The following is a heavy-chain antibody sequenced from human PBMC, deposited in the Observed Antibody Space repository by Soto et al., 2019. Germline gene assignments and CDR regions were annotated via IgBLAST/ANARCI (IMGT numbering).Heavy chain of an antibody. V-gene: IGHV4-34*01. Sequence: PSETLSLTCAVYGGSFSGYYWRWIRQPPGKGLEWIGEINHSGSTNYNPPPKSRVTISVDTSKNQFSLKLSSVTAADTAVYYCAREGYSYGYRGGYWFDPWGQGTLVTVSS. CDR3: AREGYSYGYRGGYWFDP. CDR1: GGSFSGYY. CDR2: INHSGST. J-gene: IGHJ5*02. D-gene: IGHD5-18*01.